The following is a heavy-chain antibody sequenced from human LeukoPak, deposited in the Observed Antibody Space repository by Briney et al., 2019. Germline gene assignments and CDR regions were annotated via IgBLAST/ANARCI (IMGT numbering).Heavy chain of an antibody. J-gene: IGHJ5*02. CDR3: AKDGSSNWYGWFDP. CDR1: GFTFSSYA. V-gene: IGHV3-23*01. D-gene: IGHD6-13*01. Sequence: ALRLFCAASGFTFSSYAMSWVRQTPGKGLEWVSGISGSGSSTYYADSVKGRFTISRDKSKNTLYLQMNSLRAEDTAIYYCAKDGSSNWYGWFDPWGQGTLVTVSS. CDR2: ISGSGSST.